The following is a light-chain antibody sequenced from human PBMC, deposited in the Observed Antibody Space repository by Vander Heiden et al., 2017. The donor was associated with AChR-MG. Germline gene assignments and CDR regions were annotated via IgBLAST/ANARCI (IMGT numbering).Light chain of an antibody. J-gene: IGKJ3*01. CDR2: WGS. CDR1: QSLLHSNGYNY. Sequence: DIVMTQSPLSLPVTPGEPASISCRSSQSLLHSNGYNYLDWYLQKPGQSPQLLIYWGSNRAAGVPDRFSGSGSGTDFTLKISRVEAEDVGVYYCMQALQTPTFGHGTKVDIK. CDR3: MQALQTPT. V-gene: IGKV2-28*01.